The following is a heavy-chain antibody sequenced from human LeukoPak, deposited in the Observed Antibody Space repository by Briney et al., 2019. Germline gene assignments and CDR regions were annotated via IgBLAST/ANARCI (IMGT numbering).Heavy chain of an antibody. CDR2: ISGSGYYT. V-gene: IGHV3-23*01. D-gene: IGHD3-16*01. CDR3: AKDGSWGDYYFYFYMDV. CDR1: VSGYTFGNFA. Sequence: PGGSLRLSCEASVSGYTFGNFAMSWVRQAPGKGLEWVSGISGSGYYTYYADSVKGRFTISRDNSKNTLYIQMNSLRAEDTAVYYCAKDGSWGDYYFYFYMDVWGKGTTVTVSS. J-gene: IGHJ6*03.